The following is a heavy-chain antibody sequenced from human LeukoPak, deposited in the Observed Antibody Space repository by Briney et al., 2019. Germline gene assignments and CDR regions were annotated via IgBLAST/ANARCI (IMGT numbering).Heavy chain of an antibody. J-gene: IGHJ3*01. D-gene: IGHD6-6*01. CDR1: GFTFSGFW. Sequence: GGSLRLSCAVSGFTFSGFWMSWSRQAPGKGLEWVASINSDGSEGYCADVVKGRFTISRDNAKNSLYLQINSLRAEDTAVYYCARSSYGSSSSVWGQGPMVTISS. CDR3: ARSSYGSSSSV. V-gene: IGHV3-7*03. CDR2: INSDGSEG.